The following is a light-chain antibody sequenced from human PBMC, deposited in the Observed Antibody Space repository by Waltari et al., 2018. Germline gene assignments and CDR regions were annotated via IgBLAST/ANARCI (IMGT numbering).Light chain of an antibody. CDR2: DAS. CDR1: QNIGSY. Sequence: EIVLTQSPATLSLSPGERATLSCRASQNIGSYLAWYQQKPGQPPRVLIYDASTRATGSPARFSGSGSGADFAHSISSLEPDDFAVYYCQQRSNWPRTFGQGTKLEIK. CDR3: QQRSNWPRT. V-gene: IGKV3-11*01. J-gene: IGKJ2*01.